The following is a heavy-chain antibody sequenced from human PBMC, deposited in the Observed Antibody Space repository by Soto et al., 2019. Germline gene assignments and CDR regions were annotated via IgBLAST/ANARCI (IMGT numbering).Heavy chain of an antibody. V-gene: IGHV1-18*04. CDR3: ARDLKVVGYSSGWGY. CDR2: ISAYNGNT. CDR1: GYTFTSYG. Sequence: QVQLVQSGAEVKKPGASVKVSCKASGYTFTSYGISWVRQAPGQGLEWMGWISAYNGNTNYAQKLQGRVTMTTDTSTSTAYMELRSLRSDDTAAYYCARDLKVVGYSSGWGYWGQGTLVTVSS. J-gene: IGHJ4*02. D-gene: IGHD6-19*01.